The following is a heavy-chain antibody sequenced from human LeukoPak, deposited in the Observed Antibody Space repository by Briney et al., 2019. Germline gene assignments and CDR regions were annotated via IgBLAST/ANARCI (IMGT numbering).Heavy chain of an antibody. CDR2: ISSSGSTI. D-gene: IGHD1-20*01. V-gene: IGHV3-48*03. CDR1: GFTFSSYE. Sequence: GGSLRLSCAASGFTFSSYEMNWVRQAPGKGLEWVSYISSSGSTIYYADSVKGRFTISRDNAKNSLYLQMNSLRAEDTAVYYCAVSLGITGTTYPIWYYYGMDVWGQGTTVTVSS. CDR3: AVSLGITGTTYPIWYYYGMDV. J-gene: IGHJ6*02.